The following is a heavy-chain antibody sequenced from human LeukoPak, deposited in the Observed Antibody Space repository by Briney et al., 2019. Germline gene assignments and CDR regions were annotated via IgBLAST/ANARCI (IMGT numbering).Heavy chain of an antibody. CDR3: ARQYSSSWYALGYLDY. CDR2: IKQDGSDK. Sequence: PGGSLRLSCAASGFTFSDYYMSWIRQAPGKGLEWVANIKQDGSDKYYVDSVKGRFTISRDNAKNSLYLEMNRLRADDTALYYCARQYSSSWYALGYLDYWGQRTLVTVSS. J-gene: IGHJ4*02. CDR1: GFTFSDYY. D-gene: IGHD6-13*01. V-gene: IGHV3-7*01.